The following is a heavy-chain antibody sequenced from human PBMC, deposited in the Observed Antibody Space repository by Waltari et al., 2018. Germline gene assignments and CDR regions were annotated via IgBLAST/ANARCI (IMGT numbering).Heavy chain of an antibody. CDR3: ARDRSQLLPLTYYFDY. J-gene: IGHJ4*02. CDR1: GGSISSGGYY. V-gene: IGHV4-31*03. D-gene: IGHD2-2*01. CDR2: IYHSGST. Sequence: QVQLQESGPGLVKPSQTLSLTCTVSGGSISSGGYYWSWIRQHPGKGLEWIGYIYHSGSTYYNPSLKSRVTISVDRSKNQFSLKLSSVTAEDTAVYYCARDRSQLLPLTYYFDYWGQGTLVTVSS.